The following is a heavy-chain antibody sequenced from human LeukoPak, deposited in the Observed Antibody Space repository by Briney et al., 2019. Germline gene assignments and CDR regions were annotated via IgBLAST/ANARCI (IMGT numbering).Heavy chain of an antibody. CDR1: GYTFTSYY. CDR3: AREWDCSGGICFPRGFDF. D-gene: IGHD2-15*01. J-gene: IGHJ4*02. CDR2: ISPNNGGT. V-gene: IGHV1-2*02. Sequence: ASVKVSCKASGYTFTSYYMHWVRQAPGQGLEWMGWISPNNGGTSYAHNFRDRVTMTTDTSINTAYMELSWLTSDDTAVYYCAREWDCSGGICFPRGFDFWGQGTLVTVSS.